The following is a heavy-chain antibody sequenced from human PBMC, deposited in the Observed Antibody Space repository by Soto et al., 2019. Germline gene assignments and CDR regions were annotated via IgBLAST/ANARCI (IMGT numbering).Heavy chain of an antibody. J-gene: IGHJ4*02. D-gene: IGHD4-17*01. CDR2: ISGSGDYT. CDR3: ASPLTTGIYFDS. V-gene: IGHV3-23*01. Sequence: XVCLRLSCATCGFSFDNYAVSWVRQAPRKGLEWVSFISGSGDYTYYADSVRGRFTISRDNSQNTLYLQMNGLRAEDTAMYFSASPLTTGIYFDSCGQRTLVTVSS. CDR1: GFSFDNYA.